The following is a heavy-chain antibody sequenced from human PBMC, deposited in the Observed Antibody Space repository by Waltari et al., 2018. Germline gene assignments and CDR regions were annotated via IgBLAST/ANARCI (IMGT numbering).Heavy chain of an antibody. CDR1: GGSISSYY. CDR3: ARGYTAMARRYYYYGMDV. D-gene: IGHD5-18*01. CDR2: IYYSGST. Sequence: QVQLQESGPGLVKPSETLSLTCTVSGGSISSYYWSWIRPPTGKGLEWIGYIYYSGSTNYNPSLKSRVTISVDTSKNQFSLKLSSVTAADTAVYYCARGYTAMARRYYYYGMDVWGQGTTVTVSS. J-gene: IGHJ6*02. V-gene: IGHV4-59*01.